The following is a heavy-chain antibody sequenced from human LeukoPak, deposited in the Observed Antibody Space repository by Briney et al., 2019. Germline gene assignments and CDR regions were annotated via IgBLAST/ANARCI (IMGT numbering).Heavy chain of an antibody. V-gene: IGHV4-4*07. Sequence: NPSETLSLTCTVSGGSISSYYWNWIRQPAGKGLEWIGRIHTSGSTNYNPSLKSRVTMSVDTSKNKFSLKLSSVTAADTAAYYCARVICSGGSCRFDYWGQGTLVTVSS. D-gene: IGHD2-15*01. CDR3: ARVICSGGSCRFDY. J-gene: IGHJ4*02. CDR2: IHTSGST. CDR1: GGSISSYY.